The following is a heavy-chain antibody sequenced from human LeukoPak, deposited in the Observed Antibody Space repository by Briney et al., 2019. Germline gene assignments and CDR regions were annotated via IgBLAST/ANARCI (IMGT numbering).Heavy chain of an antibody. CDR2: ISSSSSYI. Sequence: GGSLRLSCAASGFTFSSYSMNWVRQAPGKGLEWVSSISSSSSYIYYADSVKGRFTISRDNAKNSLYLQMNSLRAEDTAVYYCARDVPVHYYDSSGYSPFDYWGQGTLVTVSS. CDR3: ARDVPVHYYDSSGYSPFDY. D-gene: IGHD3-22*01. V-gene: IGHV3-21*01. CDR1: GFTFSSYS. J-gene: IGHJ4*02.